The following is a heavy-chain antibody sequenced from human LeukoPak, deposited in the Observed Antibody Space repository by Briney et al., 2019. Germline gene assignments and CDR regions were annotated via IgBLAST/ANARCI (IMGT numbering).Heavy chain of an antibody. CDR1: GFTFSSYS. CDR2: ISSTSIYI. J-gene: IGHJ4*02. D-gene: IGHD3-22*01. CDR3: ARTPTRRYDSSGYLGY. V-gene: IGHV3-21*01. Sequence: SGGSLRLSCAASGFTFSSYSMNWVRQAPGKGLEWVSSISSTSIYIYYADSLKGRFTISRDNSKNTLYLQMNSLRAEDTAVYYCARTPTRRYDSSGYLGYWGQGTLVTVSS.